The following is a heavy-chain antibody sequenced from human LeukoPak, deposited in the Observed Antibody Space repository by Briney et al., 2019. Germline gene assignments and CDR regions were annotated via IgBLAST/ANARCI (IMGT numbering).Heavy chain of an antibody. Sequence: SETLSLTCTVSGGSMSTYYGTWIRQPPGKGLECIGFIYYTGSTNYNPSLKSRVTISVDTSKNQFSLKLSSVTAADTAVYYCAGMRITTPTVRTLDYWGQGTLVTVSS. CDR1: GGSMSTYY. CDR3: AGMRITTPTVRTLDY. V-gene: IGHV4-59*01. D-gene: IGHD1-14*01. J-gene: IGHJ4*02. CDR2: IYYTGST.